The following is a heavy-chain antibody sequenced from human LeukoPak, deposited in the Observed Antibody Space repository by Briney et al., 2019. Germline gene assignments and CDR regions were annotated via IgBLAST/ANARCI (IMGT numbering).Heavy chain of an antibody. CDR1: GGSISSYY. Sequence: SETLCPTCTVSGGSISSYYWSRIRQPPGKGLEWIVYIYYSGSTNYNPSLNSRVTISVDTSKNQFSLKLNSVTAADTAVYYCAREGMVATIRSQYYYYAMHVWGKGTTVTVSS. CDR2: IYYSGST. D-gene: IGHD5-12*01. CDR3: AREGMVATIRSQYYYYAMHV. J-gene: IGHJ6*04. V-gene: IGHV4-59*01.